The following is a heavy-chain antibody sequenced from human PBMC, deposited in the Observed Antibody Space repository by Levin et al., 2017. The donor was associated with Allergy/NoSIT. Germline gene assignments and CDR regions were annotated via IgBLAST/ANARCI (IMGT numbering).Heavy chain of an antibody. J-gene: IGHJ4*02. Sequence: SQTLSLTCTVSGGSISSSSYYWGWIRQPPGKGLEWIGSIYYSGSTYYNPSLKSRVTISVDTSKNQFSLKLSSVTAADTAVYYCARRTYGSGSYYKFFGSFDYWGQGTLVTVSS. D-gene: IGHD3-10*01. CDR1: GGSISSSSYY. CDR3: ARRTYGSGSYYKFFGSFDY. V-gene: IGHV4-39*01. CDR2: IYYSGST.